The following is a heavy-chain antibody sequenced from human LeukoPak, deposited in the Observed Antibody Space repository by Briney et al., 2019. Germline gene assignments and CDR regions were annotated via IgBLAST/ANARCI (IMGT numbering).Heavy chain of an antibody. CDR2: INPNSGGT. V-gene: IGHV1-2*02. CDR1: GYTFTGYY. D-gene: IGHD3-10*01. CDR3: ARSPTYYGSGSYYYDY. J-gene: IGHJ4*02. Sequence: ASVKVSCKASGYTFTGYYMHWMRQAPGQGLEWMGWINPNSGGTNYAQKFQGRVTMTRDTSISTAYMELSRLRSDDTAVYYCARSPTYYGSGSYYYDYWGQGTLATVSS.